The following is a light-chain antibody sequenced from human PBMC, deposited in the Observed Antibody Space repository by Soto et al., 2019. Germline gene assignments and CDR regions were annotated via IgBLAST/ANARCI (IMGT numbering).Light chain of an antibody. V-gene: IGLV2-14*03. Sequence: LTQPASGSGSPGQSITISCTGTSSDVGGYNYVSWYQHHPGKAPRLIIYDVTNRPSGVSNPFSGSKSGNTASLTISGLQPEDEADYYCSSYTTSNTRQIVFGTGTKVTVL. CDR2: DVT. CDR1: SSDVGGYNY. J-gene: IGLJ1*01. CDR3: SSYTTSNTRQIV.